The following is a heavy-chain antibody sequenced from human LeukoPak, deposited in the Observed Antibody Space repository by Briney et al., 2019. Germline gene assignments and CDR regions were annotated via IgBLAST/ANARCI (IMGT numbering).Heavy chain of an antibody. J-gene: IGHJ4*02. V-gene: IGHV4-34*01. Sequence: SETLSLTCAVCGGSFSGYYWSWIRQPPGKGLEWIGEINHSGSTNYNPSLKSRVTISVDTSKNQFSLKLSSVTAADTAVYYCARGRGIVVLWGQGTLVTVSS. D-gene: IGHD3-22*01. CDR2: INHSGST. CDR3: ARGRGIVVL. CDR1: GGSFSGYY.